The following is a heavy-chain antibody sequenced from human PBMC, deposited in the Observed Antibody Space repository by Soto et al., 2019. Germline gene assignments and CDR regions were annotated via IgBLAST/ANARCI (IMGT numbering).Heavy chain of an antibody. Sequence: PRGSLRLSCAASGFIFSSFAMSWVRQAPGRGVEWVSGVSGSGGNTYYAESVKGRFTVSRDNVKKTLYLQMNSLRAEDTAVYYCAKDSKYSNTWYYFDNWGKGTLVTVSS. CDR1: GFIFSSFA. V-gene: IGHV3-23*01. J-gene: IGHJ4*02. CDR3: AKDSKYSNTWYYFDN. D-gene: IGHD6-13*01. CDR2: VSGSGGNT.